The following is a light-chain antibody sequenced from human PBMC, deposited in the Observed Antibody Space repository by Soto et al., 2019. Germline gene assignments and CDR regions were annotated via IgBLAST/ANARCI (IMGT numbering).Light chain of an antibody. CDR1: QSVISRY. V-gene: IGKV3-20*01. CDR2: GAS. CDR3: QQYGSSPLT. Sequence: EIVLTQSPGTLSLSPGERATLSCRASQSVISRYLAWYQQKPCQAPRLLIYGASSRATGIPDRFSGSGSGTDFTLTISRLEPEDFAVYYCQQYGSSPLTFGGGTKVEIK. J-gene: IGKJ4*01.